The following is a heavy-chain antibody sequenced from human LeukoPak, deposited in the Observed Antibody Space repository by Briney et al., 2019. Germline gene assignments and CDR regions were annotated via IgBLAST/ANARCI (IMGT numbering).Heavy chain of an antibody. J-gene: IGHJ4*02. V-gene: IGHV3-30*18. CDR2: MSYDGSNK. D-gene: IGHD6-19*01. CDR1: GFTFNSYG. Sequence: GGSLRLSCAASGFTFNSYGIHWVRQAPGKGLEWVAVMSYDGSNKYYADSVKGRFTVSRDNSKNTLYLQMNSLRHEDTALYYCAKEGSAIAVVGTYFDYWGQGTLVTVSS. CDR3: AKEGSAIAVVGTYFDY.